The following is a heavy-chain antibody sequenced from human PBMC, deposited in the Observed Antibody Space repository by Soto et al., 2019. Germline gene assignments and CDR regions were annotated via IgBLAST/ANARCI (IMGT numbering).Heavy chain of an antibody. Sequence: EVQLLESGGGLVQPGGSLRLSCAASGFTFRNYAMSWVRQAPGKGLEWVSTISGSGGSTFYADSVKGRFTISRDNSRNTLYLQMNSLRAEDTAIYFCAKGDAILTGTVFAYWGQGTLVTVSS. CDR2: ISGSGGST. V-gene: IGHV3-23*01. J-gene: IGHJ4*02. CDR3: AKGDAILTGTVFAY. D-gene: IGHD3-9*01. CDR1: GFTFRNYA.